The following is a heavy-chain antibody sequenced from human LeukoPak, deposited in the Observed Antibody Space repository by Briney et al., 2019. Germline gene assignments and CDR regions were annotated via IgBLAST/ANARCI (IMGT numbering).Heavy chain of an antibody. Sequence: GGSLRLSCAASGFTFSSYGIHWVRQAPGKGLEWVAFIRYDGSDKYYADSVKGRFTISRDNSKNTLYLQMNSLRAEDTAVYYCAKDPHYYGSGSYYKAVDYWGQGALVTVSS. CDR3: AKDPHYYGSGSYYKAVDY. D-gene: IGHD3-10*01. CDR1: GFTFSSYG. V-gene: IGHV3-30*02. J-gene: IGHJ4*02. CDR2: IRYDGSDK.